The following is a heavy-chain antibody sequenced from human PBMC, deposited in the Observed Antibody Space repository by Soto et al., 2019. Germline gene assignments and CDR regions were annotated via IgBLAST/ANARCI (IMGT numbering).Heavy chain of an antibody. J-gene: IGHJ5*02. V-gene: IGHV4-59*01. D-gene: IGHD4-17*01. Sequence: SETLSLTCTVSGGSISSYYWSWIRQPPGKGLEWIGYIYYSGSTNYNPSLKSRVTISVDTSKNQFSLKLSSVTAADTAVYYCARVSSDYGLNWFDPWGQGTLVTVSS. CDR2: IYYSGST. CDR1: GGSISSYY. CDR3: ARVSSDYGLNWFDP.